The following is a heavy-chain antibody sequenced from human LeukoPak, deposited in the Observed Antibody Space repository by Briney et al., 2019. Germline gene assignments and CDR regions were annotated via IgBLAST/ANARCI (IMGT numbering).Heavy chain of an antibody. Sequence: GASVKVSCKASGYTFTGYYMHWVRQAPGQGLEWMGWINPNSGGTNYAQKFQGRVTITADESTSTAYMELSSLRSEDTAVYYCARVRRYSSSQKGYYYMDVWGKGTTVTISS. J-gene: IGHJ6*03. V-gene: IGHV1-2*02. CDR3: ARVRRYSSSQKGYYYMDV. D-gene: IGHD6-13*01. CDR2: INPNSGGT. CDR1: GYTFTGYY.